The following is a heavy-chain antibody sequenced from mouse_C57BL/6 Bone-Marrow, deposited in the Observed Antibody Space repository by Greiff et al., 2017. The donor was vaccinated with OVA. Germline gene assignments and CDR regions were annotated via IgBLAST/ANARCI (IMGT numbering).Heavy chain of an antibody. J-gene: IGHJ3*01. CDR3: AMVYGRGFAY. D-gene: IGHD1-1*01. CDR2: IHPSDSDT. CDR1: GYTFTSYW. V-gene: IGHV1-74*01. Sequence: QVQLKESGAELVKPGASVKVSCKASGYTFTSYWMHWVKQRPGQGLEWIGRIHPSDSDTNYNQKFKGKATLTVDKSSSKAYLQLSSLTSEASAVYYCAMVYGRGFAYWGQGTLVTVSA.